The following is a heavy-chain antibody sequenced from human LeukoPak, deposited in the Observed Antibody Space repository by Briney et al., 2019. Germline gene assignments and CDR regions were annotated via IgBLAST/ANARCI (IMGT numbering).Heavy chain of an antibody. D-gene: IGHD6-19*01. Sequence: PSETLSLTCAVSGYSISSGHYWGWIRQPPGKGLEWIGSIYHSGSIYYNPSLKSRVTLSVDTSKNQFSLKLSSVTAADTAVYYCARLEAGYVAGIPYYYYYYYMDVWGKGTTVTVPS. J-gene: IGHJ6*03. V-gene: IGHV4-38-2*01. CDR2: IYHSGSI. CDR1: GYSISSGHY. CDR3: ARLEAGYVAGIPYYYYYYYMDV.